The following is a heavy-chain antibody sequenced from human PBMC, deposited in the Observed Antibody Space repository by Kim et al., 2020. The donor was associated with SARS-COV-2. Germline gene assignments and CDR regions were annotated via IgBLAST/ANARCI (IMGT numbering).Heavy chain of an antibody. CDR2: IIPIFGTA. J-gene: IGHJ6*02. CDR1: GGTFSSYA. D-gene: IGHD6-6*01. V-gene: IGHV1-69*13. Sequence: SVKVSCKASGGTFSSYAISWVRQAPGQGLEWMGGIIPIFGTANYAQKFQGRVTITADESTSTAYMELSSLRSEDTAVYYCARDSVAARPHYYGMDVWGQGTTVTVSS. CDR3: ARDSVAARPHYYGMDV.